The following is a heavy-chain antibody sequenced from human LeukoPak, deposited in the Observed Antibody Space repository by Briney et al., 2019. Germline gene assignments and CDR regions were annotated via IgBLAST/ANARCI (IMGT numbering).Heavy chain of an antibody. CDR3: ARGAYCSSTSCYDVYYMDV. V-gene: IGHV1-46*01. CDR1: GYTFTSYD. J-gene: IGHJ6*03. CDR2: INPSGGST. D-gene: IGHD2-2*01. Sequence: ASVKVSCKASGYTFTSYDIHWVRQAPGQGLEWMGIINPSGGSTSYAQKFQGRVTMTRDMSTSTVYMELSSLRSEDTAVYYCARGAYCSSTSCYDVYYMDVWGKGTTVTVSS.